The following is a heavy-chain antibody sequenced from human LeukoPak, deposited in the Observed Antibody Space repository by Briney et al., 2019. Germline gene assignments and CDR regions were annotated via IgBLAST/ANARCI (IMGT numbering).Heavy chain of an antibody. J-gene: IGHJ4*02. CDR1: GFTLGDYA. CDR2: IRSEGYGGST. CDR3: TRDEKQSYFDTTAFWTLFDY. D-gene: IGHD3/OR15-3a*01. Sequence: PGGSLRLSCTVSGFTLGDYAVSWVRQAPGKGLEWVGSIRSEGYGGSTQYATSVTCRFSISRYASDDILYLQMNTLQIDDTAVYYCTRDEKQSYFDTTAFWTLFDYWGQGTLVTVSS. V-gene: IGHV3-49*04.